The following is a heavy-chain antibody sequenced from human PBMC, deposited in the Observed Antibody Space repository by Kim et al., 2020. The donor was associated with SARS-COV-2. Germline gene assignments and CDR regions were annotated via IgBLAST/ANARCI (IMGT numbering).Heavy chain of an antibody. CDR3: AKEHNLCSSSCYYYGMDV. J-gene: IGHJ6*02. CDR1: GFTFSSYG. Sequence: GGSLRLSCAASGFTFSSYGMHWVRQAPGKGLEWVAVISYDGSNKYYADSVKGRFTISRDNSKNTLYLQMNSLRAEDTAVYYCAKEHNLCSSSCYYYGMDVWGQGTTVTVSS. V-gene: IGHV3-30*18. CDR2: ISYDGSNK. D-gene: IGHD6-13*01.